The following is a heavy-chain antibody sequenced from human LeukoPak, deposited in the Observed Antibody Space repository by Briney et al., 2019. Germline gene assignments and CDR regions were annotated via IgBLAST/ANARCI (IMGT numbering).Heavy chain of an antibody. CDR2: ISPGGGKT. V-gene: IGHV3-23*01. Sequence: GGSLRLSCVVSGFTFSNYPMTWVRQAPGKGLEWVSGISPGGGKTFSADAVRGRFTTSRDNDKDTLYLQMEKLSVEDSALYYCAKDFRPSGSNWYEGLSDAWGRGTLVIVSS. CDR3: AKDFRPSGSNWYEGLSDA. J-gene: IGHJ5*02. D-gene: IGHD6-13*01. CDR1: GFTFSNYP.